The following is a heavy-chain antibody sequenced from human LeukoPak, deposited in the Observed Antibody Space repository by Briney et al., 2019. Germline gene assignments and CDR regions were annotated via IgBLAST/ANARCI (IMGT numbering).Heavy chain of an antibody. CDR3: ARMVRNQGDY. Sequence: GGSLRLSCAASGFIFSNFGMRWVRQAPGKGLEWVSFIRYDGSEKYYADSVKGRFTISRDNSKHTVYLQMNSLRPEDTAIYYCARMVRNQGDYWGQGTLVTVSS. D-gene: IGHD3-10*01. CDR2: IRYDGSEK. J-gene: IGHJ4*02. CDR1: GFIFSNFG. V-gene: IGHV3-30*02.